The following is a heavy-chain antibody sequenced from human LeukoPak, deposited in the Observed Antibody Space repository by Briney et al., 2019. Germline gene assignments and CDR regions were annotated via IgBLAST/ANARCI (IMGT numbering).Heavy chain of an antibody. CDR3: AREWKGSFDY. D-gene: IGHD1-1*01. V-gene: IGHV4-34*01. CDR1: GGSFSGYY. Sequence: SETLSLTCAVYGGSFSGYYWSWIRQPPGKGLEWIGEINHSGSTNYNPSLKSRVTISVDTSKNQCSLKLSSVTAADTAVYHCAREWKGSFDYWGQGTLVTVSS. CDR2: INHSGST. J-gene: IGHJ4*02.